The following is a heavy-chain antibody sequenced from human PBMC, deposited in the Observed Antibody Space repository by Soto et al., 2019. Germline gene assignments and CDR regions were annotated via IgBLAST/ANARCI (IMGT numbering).Heavy chain of an antibody. CDR3: ARLGRGYSYGYS. J-gene: IGHJ4*02. CDR1: GFTFSSYW. Sequence: HPGGSLRLSCAASGFTFSSYWMHWVRQAPGKGLVWVSRINSDGSSTSYADSVKGRFTISRDNAKNTLYLQMNSLRAEDTAVYYCARLGRGYSYGYSWGQGTLVTVSS. V-gene: IGHV3-74*01. D-gene: IGHD5-18*01. CDR2: INSDGSST.